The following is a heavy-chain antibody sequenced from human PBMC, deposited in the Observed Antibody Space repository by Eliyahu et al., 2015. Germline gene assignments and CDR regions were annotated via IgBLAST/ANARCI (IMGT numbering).Heavy chain of an antibody. Sequence: QVQVEESGPGLVKASQTLSLTCAVSGASIGSDGFYWSWIRQHPGKGLEWIGYIYNTGGTYSNPSLKGRLTISQDTSKNHFSLKLISVTAADTAVYYCARGTRQLPGAPVETWGQGTLVTVSS. CDR1: GASIGSDGFY. CDR2: IYNTGGT. CDR3: ARGTRQLPGAPVET. J-gene: IGHJ4*02. D-gene: IGHD1-1*01. V-gene: IGHV4-31*11.